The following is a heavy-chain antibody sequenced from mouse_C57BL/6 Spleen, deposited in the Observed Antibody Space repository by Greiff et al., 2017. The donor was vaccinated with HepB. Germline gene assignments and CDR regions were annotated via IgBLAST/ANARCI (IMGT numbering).Heavy chain of an antibody. V-gene: IGHV1-53*01. CDR2: INPSNGGT. Sequence: LVESGTELVKPGASVKLSCKASGYTFTSYWMHWVKQRPGQGLEWIGNINPSNGGTNYNEKFKSKATLTVDKSSSTAYMQLSSLTSEDSAVYYCARSPIYYDYPFAYWGQGTLVTVSA. CDR1: GYTFTSYW. CDR3: ARSPIYYDYPFAY. D-gene: IGHD2-4*01. J-gene: IGHJ3*01.